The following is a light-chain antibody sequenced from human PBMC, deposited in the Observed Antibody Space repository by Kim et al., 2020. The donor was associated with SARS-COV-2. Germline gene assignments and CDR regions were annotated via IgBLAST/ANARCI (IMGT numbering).Light chain of an antibody. V-gene: IGLV2-23*01. CDR2: GDN. J-gene: IGLJ3*02. CDR1: NNDVWSHVL. Sequence: QAISICCGGSNNDVWSHVLVSWYRHHPGSAPKLVIYGDNQRPSGVCSRVSGSKSGNTASLTISGLYPEDEADYYCCSYANGGTWVFGGGTQLTVL. CDR3: CSYANGGTWV.